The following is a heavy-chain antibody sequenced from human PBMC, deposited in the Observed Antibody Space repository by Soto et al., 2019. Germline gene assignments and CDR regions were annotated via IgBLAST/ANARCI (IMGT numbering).Heavy chain of an antibody. V-gene: IGHV1-18*01. CDR1: GYTFTRSG. Sequence: QVQLVQSGAEVKKPGASVKVSCKASGYTFTRSGISWVRQAPGQGLEWMGWISTYNGDTNYAQTAQGRVTMTTDAPTRTVHKEVRSMRSDDTAVYYCASEGVAPYYYYGRDVWGQGTPVTVSS. D-gene: IGHD5-12*01. CDR3: ASEGVAPYYYYGRDV. CDR2: ISTYNGDT. J-gene: IGHJ6*01.